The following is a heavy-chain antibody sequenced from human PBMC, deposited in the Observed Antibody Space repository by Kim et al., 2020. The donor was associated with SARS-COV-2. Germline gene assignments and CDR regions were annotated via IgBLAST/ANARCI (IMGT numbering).Heavy chain of an antibody. V-gene: IGHV4-39*01. CDR1: GVPITNSRYF. Sequence: SPTLSLTCTVSGVPITNSRYFWGWTRQPPGKGLEWIGTVFHSGTTYYNPSLKSRVTLSVDTSSNQFSLMVLSVTAADTAVYYCARLTPTMFFFDW. D-gene: IGHD3-10*02. J-gene: IGHJ5*01. CDR3: ARLTPTMFFFDW. CDR2: VFHSGTT.